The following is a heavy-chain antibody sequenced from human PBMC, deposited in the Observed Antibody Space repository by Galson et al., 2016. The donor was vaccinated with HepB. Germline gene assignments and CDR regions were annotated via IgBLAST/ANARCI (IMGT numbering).Heavy chain of an antibody. D-gene: IGHD6-19*01. Sequence: LSLTCAVSGGSISSSNWWSWVRQPPGKGLEWIGEIYHSGSTNYSPSLKSRVTISVDKSKNQFSLKLSSVTAADTAVYYCARVEQQWQVNSYYYGMDVWGQGTTVTVSS. CDR1: GGSISSSNW. CDR2: IYHSGST. V-gene: IGHV4-4*02. J-gene: IGHJ6*02. CDR3: ARVEQQWQVNSYYYGMDV.